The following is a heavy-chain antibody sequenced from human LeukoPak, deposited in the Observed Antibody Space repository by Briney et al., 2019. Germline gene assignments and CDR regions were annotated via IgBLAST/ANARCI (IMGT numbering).Heavy chain of an antibody. D-gene: IGHD3-3*01. CDR1: GFTFSSYG. CDR3: AKDVAVWSGYWVFDY. Sequence: GGSLRLSCAASGFTFSSYGMHWVRQAPGKGLEWVAFIRYDGSNKYYADSVKGRFTISRDNSKNTLYLQMNSLRAEDTAVYYCAKDVAVWSGYWVFDYWGQGTLVTVSS. V-gene: IGHV3-30*02. J-gene: IGHJ4*02. CDR2: IRYDGSNK.